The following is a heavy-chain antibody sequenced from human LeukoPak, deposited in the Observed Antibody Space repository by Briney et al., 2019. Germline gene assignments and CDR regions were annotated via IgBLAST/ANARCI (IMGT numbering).Heavy chain of an antibody. CDR1: GFTFSDYY. V-gene: IGHV3-11*04. CDR2: ISSSGSTI. J-gene: IGHJ6*03. CDR3: ARDWAPDQLLSSHYYMDV. Sequence: GGSLRLSCAASGFTFSDYYMSWNRQAPGKGLEWVSYISSSGSTIYYADSVKGRFTISRDNSKNTLYLQMNSLRAEDTAVYYCARDWAPDQLLSSHYYMDVWGKGTTVTVSS. D-gene: IGHD2-2*01.